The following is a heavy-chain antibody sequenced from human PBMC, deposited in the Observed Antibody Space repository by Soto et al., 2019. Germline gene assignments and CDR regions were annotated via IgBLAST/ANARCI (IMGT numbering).Heavy chain of an antibody. Sequence: ASVKVSWKASGYTFTSYDINWVRQATGQGLEWMGWMNPNSGNTGYAQKFQGRVTMTRNTSISTAYMELSSLRSEDTAVYYYARVPITIFGVVTYYYYYYMDVWGKGTTVTVSS. J-gene: IGHJ6*03. CDR3: ARVPITIFGVVTYYYYYYMDV. D-gene: IGHD3-3*01. CDR1: GYTFTSYD. CDR2: MNPNSGNT. V-gene: IGHV1-8*01.